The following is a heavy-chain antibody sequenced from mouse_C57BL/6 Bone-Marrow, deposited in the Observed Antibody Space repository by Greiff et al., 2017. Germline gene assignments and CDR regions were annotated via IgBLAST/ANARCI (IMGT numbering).Heavy chain of an antibody. Sequence: VKLMESGAELMKPGASVKLSCTATGYTFTGYWIEWVKQRPGHGLEWIGMIHPNSGSTHYNEKFKSKAPLTVDKSSSTAYMQRSSLTSEDSAVYYCARRRIITTVVATDYWGQGTTLTVSS. D-gene: IGHD1-1*01. V-gene: IGHV1-64*01. J-gene: IGHJ2*01. CDR3: ARRRIITTVVATDY. CDR1: GYTFTGYW. CDR2: IHPNSGST.